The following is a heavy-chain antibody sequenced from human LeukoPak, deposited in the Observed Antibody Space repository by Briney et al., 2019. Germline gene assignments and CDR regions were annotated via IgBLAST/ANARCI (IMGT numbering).Heavy chain of an antibody. D-gene: IGHD3-16*02. Sequence: GGSLRLSCAASGFTFSSYWLSWARQAPGKGLEWVANINQDGSEKFYVDSVKGRFTISRDNAKNSLYLQMNSLRAEDTAVYYCARDYLTFDYWGQGTLVTVSS. CDR1: GFTFSSYW. CDR2: INQDGSEK. J-gene: IGHJ4*02. CDR3: ARDYLTFDY. V-gene: IGHV3-7*01.